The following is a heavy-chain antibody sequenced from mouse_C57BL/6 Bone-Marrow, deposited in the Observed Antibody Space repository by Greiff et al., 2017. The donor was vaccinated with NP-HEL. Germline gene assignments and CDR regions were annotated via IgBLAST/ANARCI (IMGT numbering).Heavy chain of an antibody. CDR1: GYTFTSYG. D-gene: IGHD1-1*01. Sequence: QVHVKQSGAELARPGASVKLSCKASGYTFTSYGISWVKQRTGQGLEWIGEIYPRSGNTYYNEKFKGKATLTADKSSSTAYMELRSLTSEDSAVYFCLTYYYGSSYLWGQGTLVTVSA. CDR3: LTYYYGSSYL. V-gene: IGHV1-81*01. J-gene: IGHJ3*01. CDR2: IYPRSGNT.